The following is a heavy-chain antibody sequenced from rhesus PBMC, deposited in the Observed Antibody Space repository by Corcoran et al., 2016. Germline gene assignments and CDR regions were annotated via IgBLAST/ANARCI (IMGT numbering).Heavy chain of an antibody. Sequence: QVQLQESGPGLVKPSETLSLTCAVSGVSISGYCWSWIRQPPGKGLEGVGDINGNSDSTFYNPSLTSRITISKDASENQFSLNLDSVTAADTAVYSCANRRGNLVDAFDFWGQGLRVTVSS. CDR2: INGNSDST. D-gene: IGHD1-44*01. CDR3: ANRRGNLVDAFDF. V-gene: IGHV4-80*01. CDR1: GVSISGYC. J-gene: IGHJ3*01.